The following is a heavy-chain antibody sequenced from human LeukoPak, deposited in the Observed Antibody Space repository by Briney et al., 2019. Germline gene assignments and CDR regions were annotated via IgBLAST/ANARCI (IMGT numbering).Heavy chain of an antibody. CDR3: AGDVLLWFGEPQGTYDY. CDR2: INHSGST. CDR1: GGSFSGYY. Sequence: PSETLSLTCAVYGGSFSGYYWSWIRQPPGKGLEWIGEINHSGSTNYNPSLKSRVTISVDTSKNQFSLKLSSVTAADTAVYYCAGDVLLWFGEPQGTYDYWGHGTLVTVSS. J-gene: IGHJ4*01. D-gene: IGHD3-10*01. V-gene: IGHV4-34*01.